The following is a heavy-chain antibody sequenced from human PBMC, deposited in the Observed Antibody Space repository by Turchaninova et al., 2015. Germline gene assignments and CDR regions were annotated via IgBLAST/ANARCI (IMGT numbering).Heavy chain of an antibody. Sequence: VQLVQYGAAVKKTGASVKVSCKVSGYTVLNLDINLVLPSSGQGLEWMGWMNPKSGYTGFAQKFQGRVTLSRDTSINTAYMELSNLRSDDTAVYYCARTAGDLDYWGQGTLVTVSS. CDR1: GYTVLNLD. D-gene: IGHD6-13*01. CDR3: ARTAGDLDY. J-gene: IGHJ4*02. V-gene: IGHV1-8*03. CDR2: MNPKSGYT.